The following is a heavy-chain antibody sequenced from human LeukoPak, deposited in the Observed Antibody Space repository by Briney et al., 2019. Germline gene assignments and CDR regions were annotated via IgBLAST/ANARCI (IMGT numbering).Heavy chain of an antibody. CDR1: GDSVSSNNVA. J-gene: IGHJ5*02. Sequence: SQTLSLTCAISGDSVSSNNVAWHWIRQSPSRGLEWLGRTYYRSKWYPAYAVSVKGRINISPDTSTNQFSLRLNSVTPEDTAVYFCAREVSGTTLDPWGQGTLVTVSS. D-gene: IGHD1-1*01. CDR2: TYYRSKWYP. V-gene: IGHV6-1*01. CDR3: AREVSGTTLDP.